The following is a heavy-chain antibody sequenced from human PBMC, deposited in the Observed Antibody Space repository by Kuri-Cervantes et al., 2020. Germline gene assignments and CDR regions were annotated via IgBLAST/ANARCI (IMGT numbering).Heavy chain of an antibody. D-gene: IGHD3-3*01. Sequence: ASVKVSCKASGYTFTSYGISWVRQAPGQGLEWMGWISAYNGNTNYAQKLQGRVTMTTDTSTSTGYMELRSLRSDDTAVYYCARAPYDFWSGYDYYYYYMDVWGKGTTVTVSS. J-gene: IGHJ6*03. CDR3: ARAPYDFWSGYDYYYYYMDV. CDR2: ISAYNGNT. CDR1: GYTFTSYG. V-gene: IGHV1-18*01.